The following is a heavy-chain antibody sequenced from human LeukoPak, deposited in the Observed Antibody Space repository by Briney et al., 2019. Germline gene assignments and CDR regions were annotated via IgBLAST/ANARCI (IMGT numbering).Heavy chain of an antibody. CDR1: GGSISSGGYS. CDR3: AREDTSAAVDY. J-gene: IGHJ4*02. D-gene: IGHD6-13*01. V-gene: IGHV4-30-2*01. Sequence: SETLSLTCAVSGGSISSGGYSWSWIRQPPGKGLEWIGYIYRSGSTYYNPSLKSRVTISVDRSKNQFSLKLSSVTAADTAVYYCAREDTSAAVDYWGQGTLVTVSS. CDR2: IYRSGST.